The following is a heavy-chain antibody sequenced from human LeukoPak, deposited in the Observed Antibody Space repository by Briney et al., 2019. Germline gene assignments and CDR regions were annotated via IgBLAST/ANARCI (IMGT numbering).Heavy chain of an antibody. CDR3: ARHPYAVLDY. D-gene: IGHD4-17*01. J-gene: IGHJ4*02. V-gene: IGHV3-7*01. CDR1: GFSFNTYW. CDR2: IKQDGSEK. Sequence: GRSLRLSCVVSGFSFNTYWMTWVRQAPGKGLEWVANIKQDGSEKYYVDSVKGRFTISRDNAKNSLYLQMNSLRADDTAVYYCARHPYAVLDYWGQGTLVTVSS.